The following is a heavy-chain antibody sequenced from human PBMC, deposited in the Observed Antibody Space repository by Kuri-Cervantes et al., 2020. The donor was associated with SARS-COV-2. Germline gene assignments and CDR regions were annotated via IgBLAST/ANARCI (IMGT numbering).Heavy chain of an antibody. D-gene: IGHD4-17*01. CDR1: GGSISSYY. CDR3: ARGRPVTTFYRTSYLDY. CDR2: INHSGST. J-gene: IGHJ4*02. V-gene: IGHV4-34*01. Sequence: SETLSLTCTVSGGSISSYYWSWIRQPPGKGLEWIGEINHSGSTNYNPSLKSRVTISVDTSKNQFSLKLSSVTAADTAVYYCARGRPVTTFYRTSYLDYWGQGTLVTVSS.